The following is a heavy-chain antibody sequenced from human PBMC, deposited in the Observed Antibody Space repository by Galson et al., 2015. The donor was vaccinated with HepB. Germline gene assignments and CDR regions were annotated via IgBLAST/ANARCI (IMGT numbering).Heavy chain of an antibody. J-gene: IGHJ5*02. CDR3: ARDARHRPILFDP. CDR1: QLVLGDYW. CDR2: INQDGSEK. D-gene: IGHD3-3*01. V-gene: IGHV3-7*03. Sequence: SLRLSCADSQLVLGDYWMSWVRQAPGKGLEWVACINQDGSEKNYVDSVKGRLTISRDNARNSLFLQMNTLRVEDTAVYYCARDARHRPILFDPWGQGTLVTVSS.